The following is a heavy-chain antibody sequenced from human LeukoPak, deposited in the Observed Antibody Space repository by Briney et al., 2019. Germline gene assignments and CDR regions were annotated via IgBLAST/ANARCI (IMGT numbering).Heavy chain of an antibody. V-gene: IGHV3-48*01. J-gene: IGHJ3*01. CDR3: VKEPTSSAAIDF. D-gene: IGHD6-6*01. CDR2: ISSGSSAI. Sequence: GGSLRLSCAASGFDFSTNRMNWVRQAPGKGLEWVSYISSGSSAIYYADSVKGRFTISRDNAENSLYLQMNSLRVEDTAVYYCVKEPTSSAAIDFWGQGTMVTVSS. CDR1: GFDFSTNR.